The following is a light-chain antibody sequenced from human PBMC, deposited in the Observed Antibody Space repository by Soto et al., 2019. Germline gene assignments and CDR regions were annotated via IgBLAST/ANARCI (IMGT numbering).Light chain of an antibody. J-gene: IGKJ4*02. CDR1: RSISTY. CDR2: EAL. Sequence: ETVLTQSPATLSLSPGEIATLSCRASRSISTYLDWYQQKPGQAPRLLIDEALNRATGIPARFSGSWSGTDFTLTISSLEPEDFAVYYCQQRNNWPLTFGGGTKVEIK. V-gene: IGKV3-11*01. CDR3: QQRNNWPLT.